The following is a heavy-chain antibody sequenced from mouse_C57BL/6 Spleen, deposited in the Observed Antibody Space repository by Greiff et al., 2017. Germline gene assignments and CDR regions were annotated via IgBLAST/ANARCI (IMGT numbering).Heavy chain of an antibody. CDR2: INPNNGGT. D-gene: IGHD2-3*01. CDR3: ARDGYYGRYYFDY. J-gene: IGHJ2*01. Sequence: VQLKQSGPELVKPGASVKISCKASGYTFTDYYMNWVKQSHGKSLEWIGDINPNNGGTSYNQKFKGKATLTVDKSSSTAYMELRSLTSEDSAVYYCARDGYYGRYYFDYWGQGTTLTGSS. CDR1: GYTFTDYY. V-gene: IGHV1-26*01.